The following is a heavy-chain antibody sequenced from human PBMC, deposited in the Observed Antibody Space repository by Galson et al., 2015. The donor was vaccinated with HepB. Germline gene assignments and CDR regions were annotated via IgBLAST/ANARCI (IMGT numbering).Heavy chain of an antibody. D-gene: IGHD3-10*01. CDR2: IWYDGNKK. Sequence: SLRLSCAASGSMFSSYGFHWVRQAPGKGLEWVAVIWYDGNKKYYADSVKGRFTVSKDNAKNTVYLQMNSLRAEDTAVYHCARDQGGYYNLNYYYGLDVWGQGTTVTVSS. V-gene: IGHV3-33*01. J-gene: IGHJ6*02. CDR1: GSMFSSYG. CDR3: ARDQGGYYNLNYYYGLDV.